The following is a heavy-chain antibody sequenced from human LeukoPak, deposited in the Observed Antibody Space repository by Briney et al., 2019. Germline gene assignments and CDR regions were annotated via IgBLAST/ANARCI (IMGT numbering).Heavy chain of an antibody. D-gene: IGHD2-15*01. V-gene: IGHV1-69*06. CDR2: IIPIFGTA. Sequence: SVKVSCKASGGTFSSYAISWVRQAPGQGLEWMGGIIPIFGTANYAQKFQGRVTITADKSTSTAYMELSSLRSEDTAVYYCAKDIVVAATFLDYWGQGTLVTVSS. J-gene: IGHJ4*02. CDR1: GGTFSSYA. CDR3: AKDIVVAATFLDY.